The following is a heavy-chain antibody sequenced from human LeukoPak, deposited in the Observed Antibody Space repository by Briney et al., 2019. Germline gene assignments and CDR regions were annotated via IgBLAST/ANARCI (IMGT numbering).Heavy chain of an antibody. J-gene: IGHJ4*02. V-gene: IGHV4-34*01. CDR3: ARGPTTVVRTFDH. CDR1: GGSFSSYF. Sequence: SETLSLTCAVYGGSFSSYFWSWLRQPPGKGLEWVGEINHSGSPNYNPSLKSRVTISVDTSKNQFSLKLSSVTAADTAVYYCARGPTTVVRTFDHWGQGTLVTVSS. D-gene: IGHD4-23*01. CDR2: INHSGSP.